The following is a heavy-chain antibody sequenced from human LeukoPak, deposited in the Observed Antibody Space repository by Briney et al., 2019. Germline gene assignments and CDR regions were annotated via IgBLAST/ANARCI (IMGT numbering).Heavy chain of an antibody. CDR1: GFTFSSYA. CDR2: ISYDGSNK. J-gene: IGHJ5*02. D-gene: IGHD2-2*01. V-gene: IGHV3-30-3*01. Sequence: QPGRSLRLSCAASGFTFSSYAMHWVRQAPGKGLEWVAVISYDGSNKYYADSVKGRFTISRDNSKNTLYLQMNSLRAEDTAVYYCARVGLSSTSPGGSWGQGTLVTVSS. CDR3: ARVGLSSTSPGGS.